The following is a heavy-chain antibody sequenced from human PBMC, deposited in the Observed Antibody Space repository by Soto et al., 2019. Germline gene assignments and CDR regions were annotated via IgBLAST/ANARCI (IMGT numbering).Heavy chain of an antibody. Sequence: QLQLQESGPGLVKPSETLSLTCTVSGGSISSSSYYWGWIRQPPGKGLEWIGSIYYSGSTYYNPSLKSRVTISVDTSKNQFSLKLSSVTAADTAVYYCARLGEAAAGRVYSDYWGQGTLVTVSS. D-gene: IGHD6-13*01. J-gene: IGHJ4*02. V-gene: IGHV4-39*01. CDR2: IYYSGST. CDR1: GGSISSSSYY. CDR3: ARLGEAAAGRVYSDY.